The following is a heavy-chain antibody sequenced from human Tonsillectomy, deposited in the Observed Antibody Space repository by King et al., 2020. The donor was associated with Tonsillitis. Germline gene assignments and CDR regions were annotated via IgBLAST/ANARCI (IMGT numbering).Heavy chain of an antibody. CDR3: ARGSRMSSSWFAY. D-gene: IGHD6-13*01. CDR1: GGSFSGYY. Sequence: VQLQQWGAGLLKPSETLSLTCAVYGGSFSGYYWSWIRQPPGKGLEWIGEINHSGSTNYNPSLKSRVTVSVDTSKNQFYLKLSSVTAADTAVYYCARGSRMSSSWFAYWGQGALVTVSS. J-gene: IGHJ4*02. CDR2: INHSGST. V-gene: IGHV4-34*01.